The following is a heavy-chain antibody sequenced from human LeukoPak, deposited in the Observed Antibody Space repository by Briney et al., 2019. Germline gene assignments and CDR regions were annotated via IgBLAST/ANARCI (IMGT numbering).Heavy chain of an antibody. J-gene: IGHJ3*02. Sequence: SETLSLTCTVSGSSISSYHWSWIRQPPGKGLESIGYIYSSGSTHYNPSLKSRVTISVDTSKNQFSLKLSSVTAADTAVYYCARARNYYDSSGFYYEGDAFDIWGQGTMVTVSS. V-gene: IGHV4-59*01. CDR3: ARARNYYDSSGFYYEGDAFDI. CDR1: GSSISSYH. D-gene: IGHD3-22*01. CDR2: IYSSGST.